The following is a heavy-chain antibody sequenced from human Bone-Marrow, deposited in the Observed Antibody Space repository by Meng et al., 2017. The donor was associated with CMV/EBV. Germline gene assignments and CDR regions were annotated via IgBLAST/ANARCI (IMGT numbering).Heavy chain of an antibody. D-gene: IGHD1-1*01. Sequence: GSLRLSCTVSGYSISSGYYWGWIRQPPGKGLEWIGSIYHSGSTYYNPSLKSRVTISVDTSKNQFSLKLSSVTAADTAVYYCARTYRRAFDIWGQGTMVTVSS. V-gene: IGHV4-38-2*02. CDR2: IYHSGST. J-gene: IGHJ3*02. CDR3: ARTYRRAFDI. CDR1: GYSISSGYY.